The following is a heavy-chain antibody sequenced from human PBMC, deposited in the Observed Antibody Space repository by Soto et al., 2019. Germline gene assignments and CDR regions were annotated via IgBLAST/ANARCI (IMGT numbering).Heavy chain of an antibody. CDR2: TYYRSKWYN. CDR1: GDSVSSNSAA. V-gene: IGHV6-1*01. Sequence: SQTLSLTCAISGDSVSSNSAAWNWIRQSPSRGLEWLGRTYYRSKWYNDYAVSVKSRITINPDTSKNQFSLQLNSVTPEDTAVYYCARLPYSSSSGVNYYGMDVWGQGTTVTVSS. J-gene: IGHJ6*02. D-gene: IGHD6-6*01. CDR3: ARLPYSSSSGVNYYGMDV.